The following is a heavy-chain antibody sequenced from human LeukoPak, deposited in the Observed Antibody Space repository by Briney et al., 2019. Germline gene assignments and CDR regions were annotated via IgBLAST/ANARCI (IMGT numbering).Heavy chain of an antibody. CDR1: GGSISSYY. CDR3: ARGGYSYGYDDDFDY. Sequence: PLETLSLTCTVSGGSISSYYWSWIRQPPGKGLEWIGYIYNSGSTNYNPSLKSRVTISVDTSKNEFSLKLSSVTAADTAVYYCARGGYSYGYDDDFDYWGQGTLVTVSS. D-gene: IGHD5-18*01. J-gene: IGHJ4*02. V-gene: IGHV4-59*01. CDR2: IYNSGST.